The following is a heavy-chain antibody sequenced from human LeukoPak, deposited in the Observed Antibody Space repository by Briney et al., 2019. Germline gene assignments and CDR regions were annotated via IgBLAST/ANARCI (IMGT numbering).Heavy chain of an antibody. Sequence: ASVKVSCKASGYTFTGYYMHWVRQAPGQGLEWMGRINPNSGGTNYAQKFQGRVTITRDTSISTAYMELSRLRSEDTAVYYCARDDWGDYWYFDLWGRGTLVTVSS. J-gene: IGHJ2*01. D-gene: IGHD3-9*01. CDR1: GYTFTGYY. CDR2: INPNSGGT. V-gene: IGHV1-2*06. CDR3: ARDDWGDYWYFDL.